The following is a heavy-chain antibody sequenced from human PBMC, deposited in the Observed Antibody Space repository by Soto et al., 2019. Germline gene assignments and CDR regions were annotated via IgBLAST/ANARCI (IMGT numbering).Heavy chain of an antibody. CDR3: ARVSGWYYFDY. D-gene: IGHD6-19*01. CDR2: INAGNGNK. Sequence: QVQLVQSGAEVKKPGASVKVSCKASGYTFTSYAMHWVRQAPGQRLEWMGWINAGNGNKKYSQKFQGRVTIPRDTSASTAYMELSSLRSEDTAVYYCARVSGWYYFDYWGQGTLVTVSS. CDR1: GYTFTSYA. J-gene: IGHJ4*02. V-gene: IGHV1-3*01.